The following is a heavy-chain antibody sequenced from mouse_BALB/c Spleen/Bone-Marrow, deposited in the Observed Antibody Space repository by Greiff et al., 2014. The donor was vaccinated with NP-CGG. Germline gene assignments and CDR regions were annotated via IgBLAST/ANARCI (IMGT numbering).Heavy chain of an antibody. V-gene: IGHV5-9-2*01. D-gene: IGHD1-1*01. CDR2: ISGGDSYT. Sequence: EVKLVESGGGLVKPGGSLKLSCAASGFTFSSYGMSWVRQTPEKRLEWVATISGGDSYTYYPDSVEGRFTISRDNAKNNLYLQMSSLRSEDTALYYCARQYGSSYFDYWGQGTTLTVSS. CDR3: ARQYGSSYFDY. J-gene: IGHJ2*01. CDR1: GFTFSSYG.